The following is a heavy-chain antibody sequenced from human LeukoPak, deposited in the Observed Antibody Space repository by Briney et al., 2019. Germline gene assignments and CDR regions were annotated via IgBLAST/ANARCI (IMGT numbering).Heavy chain of an antibody. CDR3: AKARYCSGTTCYAYYFDY. J-gene: IGHJ4*02. CDR1: GITFASYA. Sequence: PGGSLRLSCAAPGITFASYAMSWVRQAPGKGLEWVSTITGSGDTTYYADSVKGRFTISRDTSKNILYLQMNSLRAEDTAVYYCAKARYCSGTTCYAYYFDYWGQGTLVTVSS. CDR2: ITGSGDTT. V-gene: IGHV3-23*01. D-gene: IGHD2-2*01.